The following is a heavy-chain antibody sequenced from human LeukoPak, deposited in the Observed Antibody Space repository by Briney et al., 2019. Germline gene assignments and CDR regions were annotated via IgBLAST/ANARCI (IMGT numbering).Heavy chain of an antibody. J-gene: IGHJ4*02. D-gene: IGHD3-10*01. Sequence: ASVKVSCKASGYTFTSYYMHWVRQAPGQGLEWMGWINPNSGGTNYAQKFQGRVTMTRDMSISTAYMELSRLRSDDTAVYYCARDRGPTMVRGVNPLDYWGQGTLVTVSS. CDR1: GYTFTSYY. CDR2: INPNSGGT. V-gene: IGHV1-2*02. CDR3: ARDRGPTMVRGVNPLDY.